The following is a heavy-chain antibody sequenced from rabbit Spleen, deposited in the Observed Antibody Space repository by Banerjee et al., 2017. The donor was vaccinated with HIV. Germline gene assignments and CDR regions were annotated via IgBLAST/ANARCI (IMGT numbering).Heavy chain of an antibody. CDR3: TRDSGSGPYIDGYFNL. J-gene: IGHJ4*01. CDR2: IYTGNVKA. CDR1: GFSFSSSYY. Sequence: QSLEESGGDLVKPGASLTLTCKASGFSFSSSYYMCWVRQAPGKGLEWIACIYTGNVKAYYASWAKGRFTISKTSSTTVTLRMTSLTVADTATYFCTRDSGSGPYIDGYFNLWGPGTLVTVS. D-gene: IGHD1-1*01. V-gene: IGHV1S40*01.